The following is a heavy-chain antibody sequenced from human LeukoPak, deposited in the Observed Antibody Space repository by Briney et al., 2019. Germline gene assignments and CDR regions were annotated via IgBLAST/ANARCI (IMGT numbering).Heavy chain of an antibody. CDR3: AKDLYYYDRSGSSYFYY. CDR1: AFTFSLYG. CDR2: ISYDGSNK. J-gene: IGHJ4*02. D-gene: IGHD3-22*01. Sequence: GRTLRLSRAASAFTFSLYGMLWVPQAPGKDLEGLTVISYDGSNKYYADSVKGRFTISRDNSKNTLYLQMNSLRAEDTAVYYCAKDLYYYDRSGSSYFYYWGQGTLVSVS. V-gene: IGHV3-30*18.